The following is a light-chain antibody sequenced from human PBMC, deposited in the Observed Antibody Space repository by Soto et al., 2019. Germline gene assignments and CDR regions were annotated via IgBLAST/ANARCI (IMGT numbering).Light chain of an antibody. CDR1: TSDVGGYNY. Sequence: QSALTQPASVSGSPGQSITISCTGTTSDVGGYNYVSWYQQHPGKAPKLILYDVTYRPSGVSSRFSGSKSGNTASLTISGLQAEDEADYHCSSYTSSGTPAVFGGGTKLTVL. J-gene: IGLJ2*01. CDR3: SSYTSSGTPAV. CDR2: DVT. V-gene: IGLV2-14*03.